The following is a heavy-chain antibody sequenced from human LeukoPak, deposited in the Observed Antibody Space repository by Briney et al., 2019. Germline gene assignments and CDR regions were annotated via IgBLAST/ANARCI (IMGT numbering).Heavy chain of an antibody. D-gene: IGHD6-19*01. V-gene: IGHV4-59*08. CDR2: IYYSGST. J-gene: IGHJ5*02. CDR3: ARHSTSGWNWFDP. CDR1: GGSISSYY. Sequence: SETLSLTCTVSGGSISSYYWSWIRQPPGKGLEWIGYIYYSGSTNYNPSLKSRVTISVDTSKNQFSLKLSSVTAADTAVYYCARHSTSGWNWFDPWGQGTLATVSS.